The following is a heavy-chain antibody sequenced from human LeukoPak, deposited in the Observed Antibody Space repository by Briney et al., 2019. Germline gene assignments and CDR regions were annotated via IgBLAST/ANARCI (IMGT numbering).Heavy chain of an antibody. CDR1: GFTFNNYA. CDR2: ISGSAGAT. CDR3: AKKRDNHDWLYYFDY. D-gene: IGHD3-9*01. Sequence: GGSLRLSCAASGFTFNNYAMSWVRQAPGKGLEWVSAISGSAGATYYPDSVKGRFTISRDNSKNTLYLQMNSLSAEDTAIYFCAKKRDNHDWLYYFDYWGQGTLVTVSS. J-gene: IGHJ4*02. V-gene: IGHV3-23*01.